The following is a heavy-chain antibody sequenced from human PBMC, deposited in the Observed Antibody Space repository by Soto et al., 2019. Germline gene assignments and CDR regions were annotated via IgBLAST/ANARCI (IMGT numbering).Heavy chain of an antibody. Sequence: QVQLVQSGAEVKKPGSSVKVSCKASGGTFSSYTISWVRQAPGQGLEWMGRIIPILGIANYAQKFQGRVTITADKSTSTAYMELSSLRSEDTAVYYCASGLYGDYADDSDYWGQGTLVTVSS. D-gene: IGHD4-17*01. J-gene: IGHJ4*02. CDR1: GGTFSSYT. V-gene: IGHV1-69*02. CDR2: IIPILGIA. CDR3: ASGLYGDYADDSDY.